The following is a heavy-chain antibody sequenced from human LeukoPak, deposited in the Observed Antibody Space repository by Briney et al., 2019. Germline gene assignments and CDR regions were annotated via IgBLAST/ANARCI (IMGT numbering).Heavy chain of an antibody. V-gene: IGHV4-30-4*01. CDR1: GGSISSGDYF. CDR3: ARVEGDGYNFHYFDS. J-gene: IGHJ4*02. CDR2: IYYSGNT. Sequence: PSQTLSLTCTVSGGSISSGDYFWSWIRQPPGKGLEWIACIYYSGNTYYNPSLKSRVTISIDTSMDQFSLKLSSVTAADTAVYYCARVEGDGYNFHYFDSWGQGTLVTVSS. D-gene: IGHD5-24*01.